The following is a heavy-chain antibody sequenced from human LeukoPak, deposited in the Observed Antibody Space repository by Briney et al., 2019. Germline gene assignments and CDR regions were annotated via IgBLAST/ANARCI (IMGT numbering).Heavy chain of an antibody. CDR3: ARAMAAAGTGILDAFDI. CDR1: GFTFSSYE. V-gene: IGHV3-48*03. CDR2: ISSSGSTI. Sequence: QPGGSLRLSCAASGFTFSSYEMNWVRQAPGKGLEWVSYISSSGSTIYYADSVKGRFTISRDNAKNSLYLQMNSLRAEDAAVYYCARAMAAAGTGILDAFDIWGQGTMVTVSS. J-gene: IGHJ3*02. D-gene: IGHD6-13*01.